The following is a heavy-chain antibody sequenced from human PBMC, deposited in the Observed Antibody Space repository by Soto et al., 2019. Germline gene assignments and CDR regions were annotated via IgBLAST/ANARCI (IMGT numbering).Heavy chain of an antibody. CDR1: GFTFSSSA. D-gene: IGHD3-22*01. CDR2: ISGSGGST. V-gene: IGHV3-23*01. CDR3: ARSGYYYPLDFDH. J-gene: IGHJ4*02. Sequence: GSLRLSCAASGFTFSSSAMSWVRQAPGKGLEWVSAISGSGGSTYYADTVKGRFTVSRDNSKNTLYLQMNSPRAEDTAVYYCARSGYYYPLDFDHWGQGNLVTVSS.